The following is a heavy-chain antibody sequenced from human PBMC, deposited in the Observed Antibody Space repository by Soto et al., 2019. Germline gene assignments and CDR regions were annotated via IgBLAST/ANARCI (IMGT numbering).Heavy chain of an antibody. D-gene: IGHD3-16*01. CDR3: ASSWGDRRSFDY. J-gene: IGHJ4*02. Sequence: EVQLVESGGGLVQPGGSLRLSCAASGFTLSDHYMDWVRQAPGKGLEWVGRTRNKANSYTTEYAAPVTGRFTLSRDDSQNSLYLQMNSLRTEDTAVYYCASSWGDRRSFDYWGQGTLVTVSS. CDR2: TRNKANSYTT. V-gene: IGHV3-72*01. CDR1: GFTLSDHY.